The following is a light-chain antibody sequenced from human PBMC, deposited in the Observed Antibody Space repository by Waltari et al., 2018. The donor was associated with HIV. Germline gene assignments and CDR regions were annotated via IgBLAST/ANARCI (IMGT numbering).Light chain of an antibody. CDR2: RNN. J-gene: IGLJ3*02. CDR3: ATRDGSLKV. Sequence: QSVLTQPPSASGTPGQGVTISCVGASSNIGRNYVYWYQQLPGTAPKVLIYRNNQRPSGVPDRFSGSKSGASASLTISGLRSADEAVYFCATRDGSLKVFGGGTKLTVL. V-gene: IGLV1-47*01. CDR1: SSNIGRNY.